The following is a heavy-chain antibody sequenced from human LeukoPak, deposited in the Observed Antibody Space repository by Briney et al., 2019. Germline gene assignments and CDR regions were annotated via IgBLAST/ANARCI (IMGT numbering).Heavy chain of an antibody. D-gene: IGHD6-13*01. J-gene: IGHJ3*01. CDR3: AKDESGIISTIAARKNAFDV. CDR1: GFTFGDYA. Sequence: GGSLRLSCTASGFTFGDYAMSWVRQAPGKGLEWVSSISGSGGSTYYADSVKGRFTISRDNSKNTLYLQMNSLRAEDTAVYYCAKDESGIISTIAARKNAFDVWGQGTMVTVSS. CDR2: ISGSGGST. V-gene: IGHV3-23*01.